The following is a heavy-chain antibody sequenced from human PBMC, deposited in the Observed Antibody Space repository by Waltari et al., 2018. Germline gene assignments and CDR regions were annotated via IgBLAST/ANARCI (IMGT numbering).Heavy chain of an antibody. CDR1: GYSISSGYY. Sequence: QVQLQESGPGLVKPSETLSLTCAVSGYSISSGYYWGWLRQPPGKGLEWIGSIYHSGSTYYNPSLKSRVTISVDTSKNQFSLKLSSVTAADTAVYYCARRGIVATIFDYWGQGTLVTVSS. CDR2: IYHSGST. V-gene: IGHV4-38-2*01. CDR3: ARRGIVATIFDY. D-gene: IGHD5-12*01. J-gene: IGHJ4*02.